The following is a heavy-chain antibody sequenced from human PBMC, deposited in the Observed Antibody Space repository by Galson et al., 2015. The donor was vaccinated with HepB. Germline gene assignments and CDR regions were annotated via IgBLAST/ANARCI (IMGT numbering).Heavy chain of an antibody. Sequence: SLRLSCAASGFTFSSYAMHWVRQAPGKGLEWVAVISYDGSNKYYADSVKGRFTISRDNSKNTLYLQMNSLRAEDTAVYYCARVVQQYDSSGYYSRWGQGTLVTVSS. CDR3: ARVVQQYDSSGYYSR. CDR2: ISYDGSNK. V-gene: IGHV3-30-3*01. D-gene: IGHD3-22*01. J-gene: IGHJ4*02. CDR1: GFTFSSYA.